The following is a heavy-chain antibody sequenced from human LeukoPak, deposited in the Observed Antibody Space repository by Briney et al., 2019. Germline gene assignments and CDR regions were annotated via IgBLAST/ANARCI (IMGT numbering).Heavy chain of an antibody. V-gene: IGHV3-48*03. D-gene: IGHD4-11*01. J-gene: IGHJ4*02. Sequence: GGSLRLSCVASGFTFSSYAMNWIRQAPGKGLEWVAYFGSTGTIHYADSMRGRFTISRDNAEMSLFLQMNSLRVDDTAVYYCARSNGLRYFDRWGQGTLVTVSS. CDR1: GFTFSSYA. CDR3: ARSNGLRYFDR. CDR2: FGSTGTI.